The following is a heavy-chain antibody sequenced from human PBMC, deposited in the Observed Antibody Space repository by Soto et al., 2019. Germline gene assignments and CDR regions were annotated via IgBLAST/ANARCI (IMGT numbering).Heavy chain of an antibody. CDR3: TTDPPAGSRAIDY. Sequence: EVQLVEYGGGLVKPGGSLRLSCVGSGISFGDAWMSWVRQAPGRGLEWVGRIKRQTEGGTTDYPASVKGRFIISRDDSENTLYLQMNSLKTEDTAMYYCTTDPPAGSRAIDYWGRGTQVTVSS. CDR1: GISFGDAW. V-gene: IGHV3-15*07. J-gene: IGHJ4*02. CDR2: IKRQTEGGTT.